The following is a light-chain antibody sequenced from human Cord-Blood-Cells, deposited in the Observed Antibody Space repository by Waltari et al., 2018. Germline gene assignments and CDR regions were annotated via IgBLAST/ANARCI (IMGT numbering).Light chain of an antibody. CDR3: SSYTSSSTVV. CDR2: DVS. CDR1: SSDVGGYNY. Sequence: QSALTQPASVSGSPGQSITISCTGTSSDVGGYNYVSWDQQHPGKAPKLMIYDVSNRPSGVSNRFPGSKSGNTASLTISGLQAEDEADYYCSSYTSSSTVVFGGGTKLTVL. J-gene: IGLJ2*01. V-gene: IGLV2-14*01.